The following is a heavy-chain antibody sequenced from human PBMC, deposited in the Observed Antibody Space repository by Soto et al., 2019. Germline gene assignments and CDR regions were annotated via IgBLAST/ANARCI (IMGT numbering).Heavy chain of an antibody. CDR1: GGTFSSYA. D-gene: IGHD3-22*01. Sequence: GASVKVSCKASGGTFSSYAISWVRQAPGQGLEWMGGIIPIFGTANYAQKFQGRVTITADESTSTAYMELSSLRSEDTAVYYCARLAARDYYDSSGPIDYWGQGTLVTVSS. CDR3: ARLAARDYYDSSGPIDY. CDR2: IIPIFGTA. J-gene: IGHJ4*02. V-gene: IGHV1-69*13.